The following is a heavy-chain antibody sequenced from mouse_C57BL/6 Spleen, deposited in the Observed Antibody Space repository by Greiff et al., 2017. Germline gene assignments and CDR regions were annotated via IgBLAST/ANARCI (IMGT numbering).Heavy chain of an antibody. CDR2: IYPGNGDT. CDR1: GYTFTSYN. V-gene: IGHV1-12*01. CDR3: ARSHYYYGSSYDYFDY. J-gene: IGHJ2*01. D-gene: IGHD1-1*01. Sequence: QVQLQQSGAELVRPGASVKMSCKASGYTFTSYNMPWVKQTPRQGLEWIGAIYPGNGDTSYNQKFKGKATLTVDKSSSTAYMQLSSLTSEDSAGYFCARSHYYYGSSYDYFDYWGQGTTLTVSS.